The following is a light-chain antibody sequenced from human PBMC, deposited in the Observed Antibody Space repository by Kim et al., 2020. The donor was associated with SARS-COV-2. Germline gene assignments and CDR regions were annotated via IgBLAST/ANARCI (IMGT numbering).Light chain of an antibody. V-gene: IGLV3-19*01. CDR2: GKN. J-gene: IGLJ2*01. CDR3: NSRDSSGNHHVV. Sequence: SSELTHDPAVSVALGQTVRITCQGDSLRSYYASWYQQKPGQAPVLVIYGKNNRPSGIPDRFSGSSSGNTASLTITGAQAEDEADYYCNSRDSSGNHHVVF. CDR1: SLRSYY.